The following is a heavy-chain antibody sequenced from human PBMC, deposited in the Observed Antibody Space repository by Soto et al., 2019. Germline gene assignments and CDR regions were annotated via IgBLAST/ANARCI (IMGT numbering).Heavy chain of an antibody. J-gene: IGHJ4*02. D-gene: IGHD3-10*01. CDR2: ISHSGSTT. Sequence: EVQLLESGGGLVQPGGSLRLSCTASGFTFSSSVMDWVRQAPGKGLEWVSVISHSGSTTHYADSVKGRFTISRDNSKNTLYLQMNSLRAEDTAVYYCAKDGGLLWLGGLGYWGQGTLVTAS. CDR1: GFTFSSSV. CDR3: AKDGGLLWLGGLGY. V-gene: IGHV3-23*01.